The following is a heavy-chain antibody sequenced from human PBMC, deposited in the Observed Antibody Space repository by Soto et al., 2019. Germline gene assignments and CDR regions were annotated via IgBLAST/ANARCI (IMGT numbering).Heavy chain of an antibody. D-gene: IGHD3-22*01. CDR3: ARGWGYDSTDYYYAY. CDR1: GGSFNRHT. J-gene: IGHJ4*02. CDR2: IIPIFGTA. V-gene: IGHV1-69*01. Sequence: QVQLVQSGAEVSKPGSSVRVSCKASGGSFNRHTIIWVRQSPGQGLEWMGGIIPIFGTANHAQKFQGRVTIIADESTSTVYMELSSLRSDDPGIYYCARGWGYDSTDYYYAYWGQGTLVIVSS.